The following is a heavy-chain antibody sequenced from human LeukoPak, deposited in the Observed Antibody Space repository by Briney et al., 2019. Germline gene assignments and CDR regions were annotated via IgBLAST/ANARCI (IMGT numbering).Heavy chain of an antibody. D-gene: IGHD6-13*01. Sequence: TVKVSCKASGGTFSSYAISGVRQAPGQGLEWMGRIIPIFGTAKYAQKFQGRVTITTDESTSTAYMELSSLRSEDTAVYYCARLYPTTLTSYSSSLWGQGTLVTVSS. V-gene: IGHV1-69*05. J-gene: IGHJ4*02. CDR2: IIPIFGTA. CDR1: GGTFSSYA. CDR3: ARLYPTTLTSYSSSL.